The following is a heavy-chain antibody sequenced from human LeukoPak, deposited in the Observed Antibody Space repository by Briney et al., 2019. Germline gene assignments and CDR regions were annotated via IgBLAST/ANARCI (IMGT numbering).Heavy chain of an antibody. CDR1: GFTFRSYG. V-gene: IGHV3-33*06. Sequence: GGSLRLSCLASGFTFRSYGMHWVRQAPGKGLEWLSLLWYDGSNEYYADSVKGRFTISRDNSKNTLYLQMNSLRAEDTAVYYCAKGMTTGPRSVYHYMDVWGKGTTVTVSS. D-gene: IGHD4-17*01. CDR3: AKGMTTGPRSVYHYMDV. J-gene: IGHJ6*03. CDR2: LWYDGSNE.